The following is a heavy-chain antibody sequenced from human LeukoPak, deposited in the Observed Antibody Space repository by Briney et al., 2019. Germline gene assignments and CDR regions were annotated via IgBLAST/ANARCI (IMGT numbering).Heavy chain of an antibody. CDR1: GFTFSDYY. Sequence: GGSLRLSCAASGFTFSDYYMSWIRQAPGKGLEWVSYISSSGSTIYYADSVKGRFTISRDNAKKTLYLQMNSLRAEDTAVYYCARGYSSSWYVEGNWFDPWGQGTLVTVSS. CDR3: ARGYSSSWYVEGNWFDP. J-gene: IGHJ5*02. CDR2: ISSSGSTI. V-gene: IGHV3-11*04. D-gene: IGHD6-13*01.